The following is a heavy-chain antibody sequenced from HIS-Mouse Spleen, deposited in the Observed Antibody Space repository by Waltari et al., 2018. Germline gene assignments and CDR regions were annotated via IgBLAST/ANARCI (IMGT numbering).Heavy chain of an antibody. CDR2: IKQDGSEK. CDR3: AREGDSGSYFDY. D-gene: IGHD1-26*01. V-gene: IGHV3-7*01. CDR1: GFTFCSCW. Sequence: EVQLVESGGGLVQPGGARRLSCAASGFTFCSCWMGWDRQAPGKGLEWVANIKQDGSEKYYVDSVKGRFTISRDNAKNSLYLQMNSLRAEDTAVYYCAREGDSGSYFDYWGQGTLVTVSS. J-gene: IGHJ4*02.